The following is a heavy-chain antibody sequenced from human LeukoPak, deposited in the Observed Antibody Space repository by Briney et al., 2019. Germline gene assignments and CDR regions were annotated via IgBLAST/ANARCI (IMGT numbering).Heavy chain of an antibody. Sequence: GGSLRLSCAASGFTISSHLMYWVRQPPGKGLVWVSRIISDGATTYADSVKGRFTISRDNAKNTLYLEMNSLRAEDTAVYYCARERRQVVTSRDAFDIWGQGTMVTVSS. J-gene: IGHJ3*02. CDR3: ARERRQVVTSRDAFDI. CDR1: GFTISSHL. V-gene: IGHV3-74*03. CDR2: IISDGAT. D-gene: IGHD4-23*01.